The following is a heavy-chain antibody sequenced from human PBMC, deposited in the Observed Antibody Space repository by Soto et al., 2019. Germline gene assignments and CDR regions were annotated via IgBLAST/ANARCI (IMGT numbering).Heavy chain of an antibody. CDR1: GFTFSSYW. V-gene: IGHV3-74*01. CDR3: VRGAYCSGGSCYPDY. D-gene: IGHD2-15*01. Sequence: DVQLVESGGVLVQPGGSLRLSCAASGFTFSSYWMHWIRQGPGKGLVWVSRINSDGSTRTYADSVKGRFTISRDNAKNTLYLQMNSLRAEDTAVYYCVRGAYCSGGSCYPDYWGQGTLVTVSS. CDR2: INSDGSTR. J-gene: IGHJ4*02.